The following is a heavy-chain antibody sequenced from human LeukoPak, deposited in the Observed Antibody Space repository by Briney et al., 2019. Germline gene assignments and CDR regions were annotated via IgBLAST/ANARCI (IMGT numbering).Heavy chain of an antibody. CDR3: ARSLAVAGYYYNYYMDV. Sequence: SETLSLTCIVSGGSISSYYWSWIRQPPGKGLEWIGYIYYSGSTNYNPSLKSRVTISVDTSKNQFSLKLGSVTTADTAVYYCARSLAVAGYYYNYYMDVWGKGTTVTVSS. CDR2: IYYSGST. CDR1: GGSISSYY. D-gene: IGHD6-19*01. J-gene: IGHJ6*03. V-gene: IGHV4-59*01.